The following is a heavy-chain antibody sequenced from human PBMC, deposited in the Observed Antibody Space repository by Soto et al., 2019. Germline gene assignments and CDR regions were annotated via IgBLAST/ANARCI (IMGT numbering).Heavy chain of an antibody. D-gene: IGHD6-13*01. CDR1: GFTFSSYS. J-gene: IGHJ6*02. CDR2: ISSSSSTI. Sequence: LRLSCEASGFTFSSYSMNWVRQAPGKGLEWVSYISSSSSTIYYADSVKGRFTISRDNAKNSLYLQMNSLRDEDTAVYYCARDFSSWYEHYYYGMDVWGQGTTVTVS. CDR3: ARDFSSWYEHYYYGMDV. V-gene: IGHV3-48*02.